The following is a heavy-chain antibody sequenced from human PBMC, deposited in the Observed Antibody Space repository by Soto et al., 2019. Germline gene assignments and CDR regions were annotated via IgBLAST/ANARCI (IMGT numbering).Heavy chain of an antibody. CDR3: ARDLRGNYDIWPGSYYGMDV. J-gene: IGHJ6*02. D-gene: IGHD3-9*01. Sequence: PGGSLRLSCAASGFTLSDYSMHWVRQAAGKGLEYVSAISYKGDTTYYANSVKGRFTISRDNSKNTLYLQMGSLRAEDMAVYYCARDLRGNYDIWPGSYYGMDVWGQGTTVTVSS. CDR2: ISYKGDTT. CDR1: GFTLSDYS. V-gene: IGHV3-64*01.